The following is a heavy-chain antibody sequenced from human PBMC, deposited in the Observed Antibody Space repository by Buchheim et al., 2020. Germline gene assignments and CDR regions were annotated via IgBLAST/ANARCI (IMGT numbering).Heavy chain of an antibody. CDR2: ISGSGGTT. V-gene: IGHV3-23*01. CDR1: GFTFSSYD. CDR3: VKDGNYSGSYYVLES. D-gene: IGHD1-26*01. Sequence: QLLESGGGLVQPGGSQRLSCVTSGFTFSSYDMSWVRQAPGKGLEWISVISGSGGTTYYADSVKGRFTISRDNSKNTVYLQVTSLRDEDTAVYYCVKDGNYSGSYYVLESWGQGTL. J-gene: IGHJ5*02.